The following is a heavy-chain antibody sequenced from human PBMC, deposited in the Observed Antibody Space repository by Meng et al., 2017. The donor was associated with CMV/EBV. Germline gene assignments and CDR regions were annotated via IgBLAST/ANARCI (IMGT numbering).Heavy chain of an antibody. D-gene: IGHD3-3*01. CDR3: ARDGRTNDFWSGQYYYYYYGMDV. CDR1: GGSISSSSYY. V-gene: IGHV4-39*07. CDR2: IYYSGST. Sequence: GSLRLSCTVSGGSISSSSYYWGWIRQPPGKGLEWIGSIYYSGSTYYNPSLKSRVTISVDTSKNQFSLKLSSVTAADTAVYYCARDGRTNDFWSGQYYYYYYGMDVWGQGTTVTVSS. J-gene: IGHJ6*02.